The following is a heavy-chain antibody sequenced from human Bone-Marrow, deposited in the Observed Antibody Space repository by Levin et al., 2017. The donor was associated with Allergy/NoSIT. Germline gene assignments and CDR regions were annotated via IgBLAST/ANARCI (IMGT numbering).Heavy chain of an antibody. D-gene: IGHD3-10*01. CDR1: GFTFSNAW. J-gene: IGHJ6*02. CDR2: IKSKTDGGTT. Sequence: PGESLKISCAASGFTFSNAWMSWVRQAPGKGLEWVGRIKSKTDGGTTDYAAPVKGRFTISRDDSKNTLYLQMNSLKTEDTAVYYCRGGVGADMRYYYDYGMDVWGQGTTVTVSS. CDR3: RGGVGADMRYYYDYGMDV. V-gene: IGHV3-15*01.